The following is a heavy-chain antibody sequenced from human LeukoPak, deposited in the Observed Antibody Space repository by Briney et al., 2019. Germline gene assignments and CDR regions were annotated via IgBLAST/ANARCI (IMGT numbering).Heavy chain of an antibody. J-gene: IGHJ4*02. CDR1: RGFITSHS. CDR3: ARWGVPSFDF. CDR2: IHYSGTT. V-gene: IGHV4-59*11. D-gene: IGHD3-16*01. Sequence: PSETLSLTCTVSRGFITSHSWGWVRQPPGKGREWIGHIHYSGTTSYNPSLKSRVTITSDTSNAQFSLKLSSVTAADTAMYYCARWGVPSFDFWGRGTLVTVSS.